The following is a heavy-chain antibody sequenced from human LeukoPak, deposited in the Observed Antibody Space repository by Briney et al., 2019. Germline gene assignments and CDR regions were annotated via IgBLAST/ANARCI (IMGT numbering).Heavy chain of an antibody. CDR2: VSYRGST. V-gene: IGHV4-59*01. J-gene: IGHJ3*02. Sequence: SETLSLTCTLSGDSISGYFWSWIRQPPGKRLEWIGYVSYRGSTNYNPSLKSRVTISVDASKNQFSLRLSSVTAADTAVYYCARDLNDAFDMWGQGTMVTVSS. CDR1: GDSISGYF. CDR3: ARDLNDAFDM.